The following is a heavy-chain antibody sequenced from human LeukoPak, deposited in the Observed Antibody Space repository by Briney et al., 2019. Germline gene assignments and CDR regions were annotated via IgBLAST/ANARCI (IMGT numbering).Heavy chain of an antibody. CDR3: AREGKAAADTNWFDP. V-gene: IGHV1-2*02. D-gene: IGHD6-13*01. CDR1: GYTFTGYY. J-gene: IGHJ5*02. CDR2: INPNSGGT. Sequence: ASVKVSCKASGYTFTGYYMHWVRQAPGQGLEWMGWINPNSGGTNYAQKFQGRVTMTRDTSISTAYMELSGLRSDDTAVYYCAREGKAAADTNWFDPWGQGTLVTVSS.